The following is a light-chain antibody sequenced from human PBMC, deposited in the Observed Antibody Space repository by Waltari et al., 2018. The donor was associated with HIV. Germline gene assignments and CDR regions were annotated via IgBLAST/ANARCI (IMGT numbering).Light chain of an antibody. CDR3: SSYAGSNNLV. V-gene: IGLV2-8*01. CDR1: SSDVGGYNY. CDR2: EVS. Sequence: QSALTQPPSASGSPGQSVTISCTGTSSDVGGYNYVSWYEQHPGKAPNLMIYEVSKRPPGVPDRFSGSKSGNTASLTVSGLQAEDEADYYCSSYAGSNNLVFGGGTKLTVL. J-gene: IGLJ3*02.